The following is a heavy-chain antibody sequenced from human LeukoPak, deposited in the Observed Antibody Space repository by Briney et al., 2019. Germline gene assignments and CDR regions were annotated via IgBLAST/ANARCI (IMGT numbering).Heavy chain of an antibody. D-gene: IGHD3-10*01. Sequence: GASVKVSCKVSGYTLTELSMHWVRQAPGKGLEWMGGFDPEDGETIYAQKFQGRVTMTEGTSTDTAYMELSNLRSEDTAVYYCATDRRVRGVMSHYGMDVWGKGTTVTVSS. CDR1: GYTLTELS. CDR3: ATDRRVRGVMSHYGMDV. CDR2: FDPEDGET. V-gene: IGHV1-24*01. J-gene: IGHJ6*04.